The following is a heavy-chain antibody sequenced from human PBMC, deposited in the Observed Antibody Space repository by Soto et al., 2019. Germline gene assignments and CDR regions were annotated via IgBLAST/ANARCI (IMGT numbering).Heavy chain of an antibody. J-gene: IGHJ1*01. Sequence: ASLNVSCKASGYSFTAYSLHWVRRAPGQGLEGMGVVNPSGGSTNYAQKFQGRITLTRDTSRNTVYMDLSSLTSEDPAVYYCAREENCSDGIFYSEYFQPWGKCTLSLVSS. D-gene: IGHD2-15*01. CDR2: VNPSGGST. CDR1: GYSFTAYS. V-gene: IGHV1-46*01. CDR3: AREENCSDGIFYSEYFQP.